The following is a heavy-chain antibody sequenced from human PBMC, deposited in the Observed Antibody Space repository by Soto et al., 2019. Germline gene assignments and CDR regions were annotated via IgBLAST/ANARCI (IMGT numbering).Heavy chain of an antibody. CDR1: GFTFSSYA. D-gene: IGHD1-26*01. CDR2: ISGSGDST. Sequence: GGSLRLSCVGSGFTFSSYAMNWVRQGPRKGLEWVSAISGSGDSTYYADSVKGRFTISRDNSKNTLYLQMNSLTAEDTAVYYCAKDLSPSTGSYYGYFDYWGQGTLVTVSS. CDR3: AKDLSPSTGSYYGYFDY. J-gene: IGHJ4*02. V-gene: IGHV3-23*01.